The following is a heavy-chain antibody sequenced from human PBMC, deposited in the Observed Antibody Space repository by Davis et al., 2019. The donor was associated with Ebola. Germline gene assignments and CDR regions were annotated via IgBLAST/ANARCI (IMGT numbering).Heavy chain of an antibody. CDR3: AKDLTSYYGSGDFFDY. V-gene: IGHV3-23*01. CDR2: ISASGGAT. D-gene: IGHD3-10*01. J-gene: IGHJ4*02. Sequence: GESLKISCAASGFLVNRYSMSWVRQAPGRGLEWVSSISASGGATFYADSVKVRIVMSRDNSNDTLYLRMNNLRAEDTAIYHCAKDLTSYYGSGDFFDYWGQGILVTVSS. CDR1: GFLVNRYS.